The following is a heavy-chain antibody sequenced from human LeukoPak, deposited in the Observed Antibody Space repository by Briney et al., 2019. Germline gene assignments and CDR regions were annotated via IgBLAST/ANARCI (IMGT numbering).Heavy chain of an antibody. CDR2: ISGSNGGT. CDR3: AKGKGYSSSSSDH. J-gene: IGHJ5*02. D-gene: IGHD6-6*01. V-gene: IGHV3-23*01. CDR1: GFTFNSHA. Sequence: GGSLRLSCAASGFTFNSHAMNWVRQAPGKGLEWVSAISGSNGGTYYADSVKGRFTISRDNSNNTLYLQMNSLRAEDTAVYHCAKGKGYSSSSSDHWGQGTLVTVSS.